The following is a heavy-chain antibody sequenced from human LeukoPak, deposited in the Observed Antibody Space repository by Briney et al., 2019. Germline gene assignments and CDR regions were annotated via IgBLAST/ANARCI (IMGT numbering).Heavy chain of an antibody. D-gene: IGHD3-22*01. CDR3: AISHYYDSSGYSQHYFDY. CDR1: GYTFTSYD. Sequence: ASVKVSCKASGYTFTSYDINWVRQATGQGLEWMGWMNPNSGNTGYAQKFQGRVTMTRNTSISTAYMELSGLRSEDTAVYYCAISHYYDSSGYSQHYFDYWGQGTLVTVSS. CDR2: MNPNSGNT. V-gene: IGHV1-8*01. J-gene: IGHJ4*02.